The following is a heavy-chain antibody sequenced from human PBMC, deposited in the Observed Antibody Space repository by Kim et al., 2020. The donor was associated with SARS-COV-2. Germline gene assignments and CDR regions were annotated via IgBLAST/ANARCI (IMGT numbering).Heavy chain of an antibody. D-gene: IGHD6-13*01. Sequence: ASVKVSCKASGYTFTSYYMHWVRQAPGQGLEWMGLINPSGGSTGYAQKFQGRVTMTRDTSTSTVYMELSSLRSEDTAVYYCAREFIAAAGTMGYYYYGMDVWGQGTTVTVSS. CDR3: AREFIAAAGTMGYYYYGMDV. V-gene: IGHV1-46*01. CDR2: INPSGGST. J-gene: IGHJ6*02. CDR1: GYTFTSYY.